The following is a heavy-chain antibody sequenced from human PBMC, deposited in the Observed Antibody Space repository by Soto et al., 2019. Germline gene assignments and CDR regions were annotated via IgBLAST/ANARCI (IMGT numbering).Heavy chain of an antibody. CDR3: ARRKERWGPNYFDF. D-gene: IGHD1-26*01. CDR2: MNPSNGNA. J-gene: IGHJ4*02. CDR1: GYTFITYD. V-gene: IGHV1-8*01. Sequence: GASVKVSCNASGYTFITYDTNWVRQATGQGLEWMGWMNPSNGNAGYAQKFQGRLTMTRNTSISTAYMELSSLRSDGTAVYFCARRKERWGPNYFDFWGQGSLVTVSS.